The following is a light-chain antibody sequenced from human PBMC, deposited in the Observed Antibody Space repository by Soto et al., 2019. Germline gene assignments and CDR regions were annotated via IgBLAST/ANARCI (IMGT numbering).Light chain of an antibody. CDR1: QGIRDE. Sequence: AIQMTQSPSSLSASVGDRVTITCRASQGIRDELGWSQEKAGKAPNLLISASSRLQSGVPSRLSGRGSVTDFTLTISSLQPEDFASYCCLQDYDYPRTFGQGTKVELK. J-gene: IGKJ1*01. V-gene: IGKV1-6*01. CDR3: LQDYDYPRT. CDR2: ASS.